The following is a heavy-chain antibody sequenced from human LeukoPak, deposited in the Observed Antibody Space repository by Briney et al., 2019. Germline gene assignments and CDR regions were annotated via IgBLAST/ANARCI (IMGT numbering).Heavy chain of an antibody. CDR1: GFTFSSYS. V-gene: IGHV3-48*01. J-gene: IGHJ4*02. CDR3: ARVQGTIFGVVNLDY. CDR2: ISSSSSTI. D-gene: IGHD3-3*01. Sequence: GRSLRLSCAASGFTFSSYSMNWVRQAPGKGLEWVSYISSSSSTIYYADSVKGRFTISRDNAKNSLYLQMNSLRAEDTAVYYCARVQGTIFGVVNLDYWGQGTLVTVSS.